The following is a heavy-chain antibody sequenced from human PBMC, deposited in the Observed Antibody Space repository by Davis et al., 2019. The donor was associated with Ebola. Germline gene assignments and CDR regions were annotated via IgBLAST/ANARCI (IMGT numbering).Heavy chain of an antibody. CDR1: GGSFSSYY. D-gene: IGHD5-12*01. CDR3: ARDRGIVATRGGIYYYYYGMDV. Sequence: SETLSLTCAVYGGSFSSYYWSWIRQPPGKGLEWIGYIYYSGSTNYNPSLKSRVTISVDTSKNQFSLKLSSVTAADTAVYYCARDRGIVATRGGIYYYYYGMDVWGQGTTVTVSS. V-gene: IGHV4-59*01. CDR2: IYYSGST. J-gene: IGHJ6*02.